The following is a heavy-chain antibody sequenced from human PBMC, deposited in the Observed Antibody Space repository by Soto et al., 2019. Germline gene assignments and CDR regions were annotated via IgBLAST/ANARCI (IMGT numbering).Heavy chain of an antibody. CDR3: AQGVLSFHYGMEV. V-gene: IGHV3-23*01. CDR2: VSRTAGRTS. J-gene: IGHJ6*04. Sequence: EVQLLQSGGGFRPPGGPVRLSCATSGLTFNTYTMTWVRQAPGKWLEWVASVSRTAGRTSSYADSVKGRFAIDSDFSAHSVYLEMNLPRADDWAVYFSAQGVLSFHYGMEVWSEGATGIASS. D-gene: IGHD3-10*01. CDR1: GLTFNTYT.